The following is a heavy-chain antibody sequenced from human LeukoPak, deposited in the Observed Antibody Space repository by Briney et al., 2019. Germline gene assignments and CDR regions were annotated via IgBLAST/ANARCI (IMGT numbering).Heavy chain of an antibody. D-gene: IGHD3-22*01. V-gene: IGHV4-30-4*01. CDR2: IYYSGST. CDR3: ARERYYYDSSGYVDY. Sequence: PSQTLSLTCPVSGGSISSGDYYWSWIRQPPGKGLEWIGYIYYSGSTYYNPSLKSRVTISVDTSKNQFSLKLSSVTAADTAVYYCARERYYYDSSGYVDYWGQGTLVTVSS. J-gene: IGHJ4*02. CDR1: GGSISSGDYY.